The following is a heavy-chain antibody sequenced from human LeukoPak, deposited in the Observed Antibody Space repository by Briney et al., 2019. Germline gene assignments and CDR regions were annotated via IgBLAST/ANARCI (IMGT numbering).Heavy chain of an antibody. J-gene: IGHJ4*02. CDR2: ISSIISYI. V-gene: IGHV3-21*01. D-gene: IGHD6-13*01. CDR1: GFTFSSSA. CDR3: ARVDQYSSSWYFDY. Sequence: PGGSLRLSCAASGFTFSSSALTWVRQAPGKGLEWVSSISSIISYIYYADSLKGRFTISRDNAKNSLYLQMSSLRAEDTAVYYCARVDQYSSSWYFDYWGQGTLVTVSS.